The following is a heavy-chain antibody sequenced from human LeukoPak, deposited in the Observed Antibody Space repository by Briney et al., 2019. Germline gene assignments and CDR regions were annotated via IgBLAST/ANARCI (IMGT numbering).Heavy chain of an antibody. J-gene: IGHJ4*02. Sequence: GGSLRLSCAASGFSFSTYAMSWARQAPGKGLEWVSVISGGGSSIYYADSVKGRFTISRDNSKNTLYLQMNSLRAEDTAVYFCARAENWRIDYWGQGTLVTVSS. CDR1: GFSFSTYA. D-gene: IGHD1-1*01. V-gene: IGHV3-23*01. CDR3: ARAENWRIDY. CDR2: ISGGGSSI.